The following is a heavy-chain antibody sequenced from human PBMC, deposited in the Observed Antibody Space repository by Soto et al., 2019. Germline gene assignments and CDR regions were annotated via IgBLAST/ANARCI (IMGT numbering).Heavy chain of an antibody. Sequence: EVQLLESGGGLVQPGGSLSLSCAASGFTFSSSAISWVRQAPGKGLEWVSAVSANGQGIYYADSVRGRFTISRDNSKNPVFLHMDSLSAEDTGLYYCAKDRHYPRNFFHYWGQGTLVTVSS. CDR3: AKDRHYPRNFFHY. CDR1: GFTFSSSA. CDR2: VSANGQGI. J-gene: IGHJ4*02. D-gene: IGHD3-10*01. V-gene: IGHV3-23*01.